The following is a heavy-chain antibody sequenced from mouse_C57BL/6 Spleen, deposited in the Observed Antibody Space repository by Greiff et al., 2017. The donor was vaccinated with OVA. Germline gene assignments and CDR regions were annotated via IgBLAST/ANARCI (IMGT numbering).Heavy chain of an antibody. CDR1: GYAFTNYL. CDR2: INPGSGGT. D-gene: IGHD1-1*01. CDR3: ARDYGSSFAWFAY. V-gene: IGHV1-54*01. Sequence: QVQLQQSGAELVRPGTSVKVSCKASGYAFTNYLIEWVKQRPGQGLEWIGVINPGSGGTTYNEKFKGKATLTADKSSSTAYMQLSSLTSEDSAVYFCARDYGSSFAWFAYGGQGTLVTVSA. J-gene: IGHJ3*01.